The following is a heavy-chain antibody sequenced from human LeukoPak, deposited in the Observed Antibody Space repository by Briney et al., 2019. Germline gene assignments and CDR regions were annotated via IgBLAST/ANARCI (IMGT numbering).Heavy chain of an antibody. CDR2: TRNKANSYTT. CDR1: GFTFSSYG. Sequence: GGSLRLSCAASGFTFSSYGMHWVRQAPGKGLEWVGRTRNKANSYTTEYAASVKGRFTISRDDSKKSLYLQMNSLKTEDTAVYYCARASGSSSWYYFDYWGQGTLVTVSS. D-gene: IGHD6-13*01. J-gene: IGHJ4*02. V-gene: IGHV3-72*01. CDR3: ARASGSSSWYYFDY.